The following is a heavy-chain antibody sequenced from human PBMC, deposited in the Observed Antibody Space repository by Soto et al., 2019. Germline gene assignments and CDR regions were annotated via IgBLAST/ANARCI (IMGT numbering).Heavy chain of an antibody. V-gene: IGHV1-69*13. J-gene: IGHJ6*02. Sequence: ASVKVSCKASGGTFSSYAISWVRQAPGQGLEWMGGIIPIFGTANYAQKFQGRVTITADESTSTAYMELSSLRSEDTAVYYCARAKRSYYYDSSGHKTPYYYYYGMDVWGQGTTVTVSS. D-gene: IGHD3-22*01. CDR2: IIPIFGTA. CDR1: GGTFSSYA. CDR3: ARAKRSYYYDSSGHKTPYYYYYGMDV.